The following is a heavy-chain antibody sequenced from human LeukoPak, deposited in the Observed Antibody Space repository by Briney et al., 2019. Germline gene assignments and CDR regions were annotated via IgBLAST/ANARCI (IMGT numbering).Heavy chain of an antibody. CDR3: AREVAYYDILTGYTTDSWFDP. CDR2: IKQDGSEK. J-gene: IGHJ5*02. D-gene: IGHD3-9*01. CDR1: GFTFSSYW. Sequence: GGSLRLSCAASGFTFSSYWMSRVRQAPGKGLEWVANIKQDGSEKYYVDSVKGRFTISRGNAKNSLYLQMNSLRAEDTAVYYCAREVAYYDILTGYTTDSWFDPWGQGTLVTVSS. V-gene: IGHV3-7*01.